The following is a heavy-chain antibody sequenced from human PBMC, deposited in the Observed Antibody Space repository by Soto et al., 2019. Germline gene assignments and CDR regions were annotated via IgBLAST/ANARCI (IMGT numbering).Heavy chain of an antibody. D-gene: IGHD3-3*01. V-gene: IGHV3-9*01. J-gene: IGHJ4*02. Sequence: ELQLLESGGRLVKLGRSLGLSVVGTGLNFDDFAMHWVRQAPGKGLEGVSGITWNSRVLAYADSVKGRFTISRDNARNSLYLQMDSLRDEDTALYYCAKGRYDFWSPYYFDSWGQGTLVTVSS. CDR3: AKGRYDFWSPYYFDS. CDR1: GLNFDDFA. CDR2: ITWNSRVL.